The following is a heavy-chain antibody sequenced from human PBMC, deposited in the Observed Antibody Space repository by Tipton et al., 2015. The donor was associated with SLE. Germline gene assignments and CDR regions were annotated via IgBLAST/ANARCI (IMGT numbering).Heavy chain of an antibody. J-gene: IGHJ4*02. D-gene: IGHD3-22*01. V-gene: IGHV4-39*07. CDR2: IYYSGNT. CDR3: ARDEYRYDTTGYHLLGHFDF. CDR1: GGSISNHY. Sequence: TLSLTCTVSGGSISNHYWGWVRQPPGKGLEWVGTIYYSGNTYYSPSLKSRLTISVDTSKNQFSLKLSSVTAADTAVYYCARDEYRYDTTGYHLLGHFDFWGQGTLVTVSS.